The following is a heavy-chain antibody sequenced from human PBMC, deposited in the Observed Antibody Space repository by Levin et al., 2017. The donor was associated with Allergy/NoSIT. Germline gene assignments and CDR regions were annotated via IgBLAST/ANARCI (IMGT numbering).Heavy chain of an antibody. V-gene: IGHV1-18*01. J-gene: IGHJ5*02. D-gene: IGHD3-10*01. CDR3: ARVENSMVRGVINNWFDP. CDR1: GYTFSSYG. Sequence: GASVKVSCKASGYTFSSYGISWVRQAPGQGLEWMGWISAYKGNTNYGQKLQGRVTMTTDTSTSTAYMELRSLRSDDTAVYYCARVENSMVRGVINNWFDPWGQGTLVTVSS. CDR2: ISAYKGNT.